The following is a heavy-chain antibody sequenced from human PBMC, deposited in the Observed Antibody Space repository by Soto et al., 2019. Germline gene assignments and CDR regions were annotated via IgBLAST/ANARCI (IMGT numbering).Heavy chain of an antibody. D-gene: IGHD6-19*01. Sequence: QVQLVQSGAEVKKPGASVKVSCKASGYTFTSYYMHWVRQAPGQGLEWMGIINPSGGSTSYAQKFQGRVTMTRDTSTSTVYMELSSLRSEDTAGYYCARAVAVDWYFDLWGRGTLVTVSS. CDR1: GYTFTSYY. V-gene: IGHV1-46*01. J-gene: IGHJ2*01. CDR3: ARAVAVDWYFDL. CDR2: INPSGGST.